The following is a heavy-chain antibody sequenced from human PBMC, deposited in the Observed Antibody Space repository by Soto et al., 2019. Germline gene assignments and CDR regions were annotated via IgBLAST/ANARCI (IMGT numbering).Heavy chain of an antibody. D-gene: IGHD2-15*01. Sequence: EVQLLESGGGLVQPGGSLRLSCAASGFTFSSYAMSWVRQAPGKGLEWVSAISGSGGSTYYADSVKGRFTISRDNSNNTLYLQRNSLRAEDTAVYYCAKDPKYCSGGSCFAPYYYYGMDVWGQGTTVTVSS. CDR2: ISGSGGST. CDR3: AKDPKYCSGGSCFAPYYYYGMDV. V-gene: IGHV3-23*01. CDR1: GFTFSSYA. J-gene: IGHJ6*02.